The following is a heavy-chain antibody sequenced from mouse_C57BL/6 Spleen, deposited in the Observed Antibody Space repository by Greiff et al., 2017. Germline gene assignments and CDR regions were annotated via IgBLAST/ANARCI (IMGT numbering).Heavy chain of an antibody. CDR3: ARHYYGSSPFFDY. CDR1: GYAFSSYW. D-gene: IGHD1-1*01. J-gene: IGHJ2*01. V-gene: IGHV1-80*01. Sequence: QVQLQQSGAELVKPGASVKISCKASGYAFSSYWMNWVKQRPGKGLEWIGQIYPGDGDTNYNGKFKGKATLTADKSSSTAYMQLSSLTSEDSAVYFCARHYYGSSPFFDYWGQGTTLTVSS. CDR2: IYPGDGDT.